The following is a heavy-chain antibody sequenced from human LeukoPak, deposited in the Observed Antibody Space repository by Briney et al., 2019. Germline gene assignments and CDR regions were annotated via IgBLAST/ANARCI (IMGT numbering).Heavy chain of an antibody. CDR2: IYYSGST. Sequence: SETLSLTCTVSGGSISSGDYYWSWIRQPPGKGLEWIGYIYYSGSTYYNPSLKSRVTISVDTSKNQFSLKLSSVTAADTAVYYCARGSTSFAGFDYWGQGTLVTVSS. J-gene: IGHJ4*02. CDR1: GGSISSGDYY. V-gene: IGHV4-30-4*01. CDR3: ARGSTSFAGFDY. D-gene: IGHD2-2*01.